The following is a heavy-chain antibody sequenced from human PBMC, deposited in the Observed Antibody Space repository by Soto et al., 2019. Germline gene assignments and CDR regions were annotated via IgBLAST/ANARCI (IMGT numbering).Heavy chain of an antibody. J-gene: IGHJ6*02. Sequence: PGGSLRLSCTASGFTFSSYAMSWVRQAPGKGPEWVAIISFDGTKTHYADSVKGRFTISRDNSENMLFLQMNDLRTEDSAVYLCARDPTLRYFASPLYYYGMDVWGRGTTVTVSS. CDR2: ISFDGTKT. V-gene: IGHV3-30-3*01. CDR1: GFTFSSYA. D-gene: IGHD3-9*01. CDR3: ARDPTLRYFASPLYYYGMDV.